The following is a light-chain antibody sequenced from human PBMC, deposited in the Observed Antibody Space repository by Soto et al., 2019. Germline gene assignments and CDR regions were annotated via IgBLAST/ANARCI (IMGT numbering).Light chain of an antibody. CDR2: GAS. V-gene: IGKV3-20*01. J-gene: IGKJ1*01. CDR1: QSVTNY. Sequence: EIFLTQSPDTLSLSPGERATLTCRASQSVTNYIAWYQQKPDQAPRLLIYGASSRATGIPDRFSGSGSGTDFSLTISRLEPEDFALYYCHQYDTSPRTFGQGTKVDIK. CDR3: HQYDTSPRT.